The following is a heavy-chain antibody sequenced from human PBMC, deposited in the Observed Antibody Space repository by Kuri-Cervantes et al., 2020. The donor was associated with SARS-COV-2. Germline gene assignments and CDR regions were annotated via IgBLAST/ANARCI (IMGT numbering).Heavy chain of an antibody. CDR1: GFTVSSNY. CDR3: ARVLSESYSSHYYYYGMHV. V-gene: IGHV3-66*02. J-gene: IGHJ6*02. Sequence: GESLKISCAASGFTVSSNYMSWVRQAPGKGLEWVSFIYSGGSTYYADSVKGRFTISRDNSKNTLYLQMNSLRAEDTAVYYCARVLSESYSSHYYYYGMHVWGQGTPVTVSS. CDR2: IYSGGST. D-gene: IGHD1-26*01.